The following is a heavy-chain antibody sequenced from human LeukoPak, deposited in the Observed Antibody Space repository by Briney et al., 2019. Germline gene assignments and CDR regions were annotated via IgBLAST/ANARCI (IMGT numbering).Heavy chain of an antibody. CDR1: GGSVSNYY. V-gene: IGHV4-59*02. Sequence: SETLSLTCTVSGGSVSNYYWSWIRQSPGKGLEWIGYIYYTETSYNPSLKSRVTIAADTSKNQFSLKLYSVTAADTAVYYCARRRITMVRGSPSWGTNNYYFDYWGQGTLVTVSS. CDR2: IYYTET. D-gene: IGHD3-10*01. J-gene: IGHJ4*02. CDR3: ARRRITMVRGSPSWGTNNYYFDY.